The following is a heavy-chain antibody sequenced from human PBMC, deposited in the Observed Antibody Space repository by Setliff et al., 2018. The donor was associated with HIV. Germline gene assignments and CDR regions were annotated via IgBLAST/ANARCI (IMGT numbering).Heavy chain of an antibody. V-gene: IGHV4-61*09. CDR2: IYASGST. J-gene: IGHJ6*03. CDR3: ARILRYFDFANYFYYMDV. Sequence: SETLSLTCTVSGGSINSGSYYWNWIRQPAGKGLEWIGHIYASGSTNYNPSLKSRVTISVDTSKKQFSLKLSSVTAADTAVYYCARILRYFDFANYFYYMDVWGKGTTVTVSS. CDR1: GGSINSGSYY. D-gene: IGHD3-9*01.